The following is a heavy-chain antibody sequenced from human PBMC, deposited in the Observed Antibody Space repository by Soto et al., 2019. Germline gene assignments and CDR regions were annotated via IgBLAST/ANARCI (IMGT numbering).Heavy chain of an antibody. Sequence: SVKVSRKASGGTFSSYAIRWVRQAPGEGLEGMGGIIPIVGTANYAQKFQGRVTNTADESTSTAYMELSSLRPEDKAVYYCARPVSLLRYGSGKESMDYFDYWGQGTLVTVSS. CDR3: ARPVSLLRYGSGKESMDYFDY. D-gene: IGHD3-10*01. CDR1: GGTFSSYA. CDR2: IIPIVGTA. V-gene: IGHV1-69*13. J-gene: IGHJ4*02.